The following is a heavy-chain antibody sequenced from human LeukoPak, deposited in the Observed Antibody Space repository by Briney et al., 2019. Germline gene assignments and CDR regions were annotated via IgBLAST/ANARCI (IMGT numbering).Heavy chain of an antibody. J-gene: IGHJ4*02. D-gene: IGHD1-26*01. CDR3: ARAHSGSYFAY. V-gene: IGHV1-69*04. Sequence: GASVKVSCKASGGTFSSYAISWVRQAPGQGLEWMGRIIPILGIANYAQKFQGRVTITADKSTSTAYTELSSLRSEDTAVYYCARAHSGSYFAYWGQGTLVTVSS. CDR1: GGTFSSYA. CDR2: IIPILGIA.